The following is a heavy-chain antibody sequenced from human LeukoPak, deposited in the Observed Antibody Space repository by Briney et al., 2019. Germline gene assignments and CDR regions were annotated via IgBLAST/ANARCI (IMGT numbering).Heavy chain of an antibody. CDR2: ISGSGGST. CDR1: GFTFSSYA. Sequence: AGGSLRLSCAASGFTFSSYAMSWVRQAPGKGLEWVSAISGSGGSTYYADSVKGRFTISRDNSKNTLYLQMNSLRAEDTAVYYCAKDYGDYGDNFDYWGQGTLVTVSS. D-gene: IGHD4-17*01. V-gene: IGHV3-23*01. CDR3: AKDYGDYGDNFDY. J-gene: IGHJ4*02.